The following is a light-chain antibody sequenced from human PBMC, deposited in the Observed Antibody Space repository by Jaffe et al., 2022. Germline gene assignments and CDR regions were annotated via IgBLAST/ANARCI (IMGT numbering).Light chain of an antibody. V-gene: IGLV4-69*01. Sequence: QLVLTQSPSASASLGASVKLTCTLSSGHRSYAIAWHQQQPEKGPRYLMKVNSDGSHTKGDGIPDRFSGSSSGAERYLTISSLQSDDEADYYCQSWSTGIRVFGGGTKLTVL. CDR1: SGHRSYA. CDR3: QSWSTGIRV. J-gene: IGLJ3*02. CDR2: VNSDGSH.